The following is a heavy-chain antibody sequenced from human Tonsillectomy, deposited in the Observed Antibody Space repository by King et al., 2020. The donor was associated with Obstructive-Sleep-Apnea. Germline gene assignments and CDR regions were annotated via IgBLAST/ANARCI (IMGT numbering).Heavy chain of an antibody. J-gene: IGHJ6*02. CDR2: IFPGDSDT. CDR1: GYTFSAYW. CDR3: ARQRSYYYGMDV. V-gene: IGHV5-51*01. Sequence: VQLVQSGAELKKPGESLKISCKDSGYTFSAYWIGWVRQMPGKGLEWMGIIFPGDSDTRYSPSFQGQVTIPADKSINTAYLQWSSLKASDTAMYYCARQRSYYYGMDVWGQGTTVTVSS.